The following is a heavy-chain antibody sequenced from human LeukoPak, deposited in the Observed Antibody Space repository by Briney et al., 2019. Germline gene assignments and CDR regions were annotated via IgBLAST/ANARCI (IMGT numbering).Heavy chain of an antibody. J-gene: IGHJ3*02. Sequence: GGSLRLSCAASEFTFSNYTLNWVRQAPGQGLQWVSSISSSSSSIYYADSVKGRFTISRDNAKNSLYLQMNSLGAGDTAVYYCARGSWNYAFDIWGQGTMVTVSS. CDR3: ARGSWNYAFDI. CDR2: ISSSSSSI. D-gene: IGHD1-7*01. V-gene: IGHV3-21*01. CDR1: EFTFSNYT.